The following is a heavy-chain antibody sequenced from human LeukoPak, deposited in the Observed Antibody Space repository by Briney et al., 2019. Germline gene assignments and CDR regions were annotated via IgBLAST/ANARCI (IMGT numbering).Heavy chain of an antibody. CDR1: GFTFSSYA. J-gene: IGHJ4*02. CDR2: ISGSGGST. D-gene: IGHD3-22*01. Sequence: GGSLRLSCAASGFTFSSYAMTWVRQAPGKGLEWVSAISGSGGSTFYSDSVKGRFTISRDNSKNTLSLQMNSLRAEDTAVYYCAKDQYYDSSGYLDYWGQGTLATVSS. V-gene: IGHV3-23*01. CDR3: AKDQYYDSSGYLDY.